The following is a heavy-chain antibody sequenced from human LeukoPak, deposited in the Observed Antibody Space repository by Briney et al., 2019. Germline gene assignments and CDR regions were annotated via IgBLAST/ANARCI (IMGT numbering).Heavy chain of an antibody. CDR1: GGSISSYY. V-gene: IGHV4-59*01. CDR2: IYYSGST. CDR3: ARVDRGYYDSSGYHRQDY. Sequence: ETSETLSLTCTVSGGSISSYYWSWLRQPPGKGLEWLGYIYYSGSTNYNPSLKSRVTISVDTSKNQFSLKLSSVTAADTAVYYCARVDRGYYDSSGYHRQDYWGQGTLVTVSS. D-gene: IGHD3-22*01. J-gene: IGHJ4*02.